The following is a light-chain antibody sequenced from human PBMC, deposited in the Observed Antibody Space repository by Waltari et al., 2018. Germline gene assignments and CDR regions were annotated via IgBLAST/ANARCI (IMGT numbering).Light chain of an antibody. CDR3: QQYNNWPRT. CDR2: EAS. J-gene: IGKJ2*01. Sequence: EIVMMQSPATLSVSPGERVTLSCRASQSIGSTLAWYQQRPDRAPRLLIYEASTRGTGVPARFSGSGSGTEFTLTITSLQSEDFAIYYCQQYNNWPRTFGQGTKLEIK. V-gene: IGKV3-15*01. CDR1: QSIGST.